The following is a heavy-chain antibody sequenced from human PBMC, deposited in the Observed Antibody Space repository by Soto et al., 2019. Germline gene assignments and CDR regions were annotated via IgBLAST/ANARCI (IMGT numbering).Heavy chain of an antibody. CDR3: ARHRPFFGHTVDP. V-gene: IGHV4-30-2*01. CDR1: GGSISSGGYS. D-gene: IGHD3-3*01. Sequence: PSETLSLTCAVSGGSISSGGYSWSWIRQPPGKGLEWIGYIYHSGSTYYNPSLKSRVTISVDRSKNQFSLKLSSVTAADTAVYYCARHRPFFGHTVDPWGQGTLVTVSA. J-gene: IGHJ5*02. CDR2: IYHSGST.